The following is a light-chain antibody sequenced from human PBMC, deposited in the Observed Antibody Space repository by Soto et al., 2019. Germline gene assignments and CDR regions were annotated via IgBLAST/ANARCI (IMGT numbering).Light chain of an antibody. J-gene: IGLJ1*01. V-gene: IGLV1-40*01. Sequence: QSFLTQPPSVSGAPGQRVTISCTGSSSNIGAGYDVHWYQQLPGTAPKLLMYGNTNRPSGVPDRFSGSKSGTSASLAITGLQAEDEADYYCQSYDSSLSGYVFGTGTKVTVL. CDR1: SSNIGAGYD. CDR2: GNT. CDR3: QSYDSSLSGYV.